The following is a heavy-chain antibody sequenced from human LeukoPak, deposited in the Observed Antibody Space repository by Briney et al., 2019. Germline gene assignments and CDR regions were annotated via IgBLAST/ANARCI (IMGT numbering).Heavy chain of an antibody. D-gene: IGHD6-19*01. CDR2: VYYSGST. Sequence: SETLSLTCTVSGGSISPYYWSWTRQPPGKGLEWIGYVYYSGSTNYNSSLRSRVTISVGTSKNQFSLQLTSVSAADTAVYFCARGGWSLDYWGQGTLVTVSS. V-gene: IGHV4-59*01. CDR1: GGSISPYY. J-gene: IGHJ4*02. CDR3: ARGGWSLDY.